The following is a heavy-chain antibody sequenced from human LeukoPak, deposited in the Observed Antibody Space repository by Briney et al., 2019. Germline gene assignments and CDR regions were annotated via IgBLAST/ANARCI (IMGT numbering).Heavy chain of an antibody. CDR1: GYTFTIYY. J-gene: IGHJ4*02. CDR3: ARGRSFGELGVY. V-gene: IGHV1-2*02. Sequence: ASVTVSFKASGYTFTIYYMHWVRQAPGQGREWMGWINPNNGVTNYAQKFQGRVSMTRDTSVSTAYMELSRLRSDDTAVYFCARGRSFGELGVYWGQGTLVTVSS. CDR2: INPNNGVT. D-gene: IGHD3-10*01.